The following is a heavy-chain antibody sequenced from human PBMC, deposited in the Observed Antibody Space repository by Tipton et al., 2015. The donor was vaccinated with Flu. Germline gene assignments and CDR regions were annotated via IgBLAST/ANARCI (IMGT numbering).Heavy chain of an antibody. D-gene: IGHD4-11*01. J-gene: IGHJ5*02. CDR3: ARRDYSNYVSGPKSWFDP. CDR1: GDSIGSDHY. V-gene: IGHV4-38-2*01. Sequence: TLSLTCSVSGDSIGSDHYWGWIRQPPGRGLEWIGNIHQTGTNYYNPSLRSRVAFSVDRSMNQFSLRLSSVTAADTAVYFCARRDYSNYVSGPKSWFDPWRRWILVTVSS. CDR2: IHQTGTN.